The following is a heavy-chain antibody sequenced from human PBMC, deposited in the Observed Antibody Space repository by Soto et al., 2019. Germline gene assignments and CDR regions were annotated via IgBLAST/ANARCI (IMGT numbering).Heavy chain of an antibody. CDR1: GYTFTSYY. CDR3: ARVVYSGYDTFDY. V-gene: IGHV1-46*03. D-gene: IGHD5-12*01. J-gene: IGHJ4*02. CDR2: INPSGGSI. Sequence: QVQLVQSGAEVKKPGASVKVSCKASGYTFTSYYMHWVRQAPGQGLEWRGIINPSGGSISYAQKFQGRVTMTRDTSTSTVYMELSSLRSEDTAVYYCARVVYSGYDTFDYWGQGTLVTVSS.